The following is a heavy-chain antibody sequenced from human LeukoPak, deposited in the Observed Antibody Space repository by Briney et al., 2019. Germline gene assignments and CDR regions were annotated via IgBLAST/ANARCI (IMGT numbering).Heavy chain of an antibody. D-gene: IGHD2-15*01. J-gene: IGHJ3*02. CDR2: ISGYNGNT. CDR3: ARGSRPCSGGSCYTREAFDI. Sequence: ASVKVSCKASGYTFTSYGISWVRQAPGQGLEWMGWISGYNGNTNYAQKFQGRVTMTTDTSTSTAYMELRSLRSDDTAVYYCARGSRPCSGGSCYTREAFDIWGQGTMVTVSS. CDR1: GYTFTSYG. V-gene: IGHV1-18*01.